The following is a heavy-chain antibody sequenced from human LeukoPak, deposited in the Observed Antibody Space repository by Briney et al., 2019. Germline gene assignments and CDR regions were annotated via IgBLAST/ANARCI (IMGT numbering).Heavy chain of an antibody. D-gene: IGHD4-17*01. CDR1: GFTLSSYS. J-gene: IGHJ4*02. CDR3: AKGGASVTRYVDY. CDR2: MSNSGENT. Sequence: GGSLRLSCAASGFTLSSYSVQWVRQTPGKGLEWVGIMSNSGENTFYGEAVKGRFTISRDNSQNTLYLQMNSLRPEDTAVYYCAKGGASVTRYVDYWGQGTLVTVSS. V-gene: IGHV3-30*18.